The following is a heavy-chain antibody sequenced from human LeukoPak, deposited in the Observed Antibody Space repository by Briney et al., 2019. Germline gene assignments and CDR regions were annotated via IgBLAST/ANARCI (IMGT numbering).Heavy chain of an antibody. CDR3: AKGAYDYIEMGYFDY. D-gene: IGHD5-12*01. CDR1: GFSISNSA. Sequence: GETLRLSCAASGFSISNSAMSWVRQAPGKGLEWVSLIFASSGSTFYADSVKGRFTISRDSSKNTLYLQMNSLTAEDMAVYYCAKGAYDYIEMGYFDYWGQGTLVTVSS. CDR2: IFASSGST. J-gene: IGHJ4*02. V-gene: IGHV3-23*01.